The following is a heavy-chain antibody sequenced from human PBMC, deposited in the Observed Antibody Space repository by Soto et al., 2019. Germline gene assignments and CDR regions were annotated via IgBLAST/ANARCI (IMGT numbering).Heavy chain of an antibody. CDR3: AREVVVVPAAIEYYYYGMDV. D-gene: IGHD2-2*02. CDR2: IRQDGSEK. J-gene: IGHJ6*02. V-gene: IGHV3-7*03. Sequence: GGSLRLSCAASGFTFSSYWMSWVRQAPGKGLEWVANIRQDGSEKYYVDSVKGRFTISRDNAKNSLYLQMNSLRAEDTAVYYCAREVVVVPAAIEYYYYGMDVWGQGTTVTVSS. CDR1: GFTFSSYW.